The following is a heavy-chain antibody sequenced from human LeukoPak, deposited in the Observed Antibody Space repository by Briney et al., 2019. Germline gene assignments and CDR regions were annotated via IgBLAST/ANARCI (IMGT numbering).Heavy chain of an antibody. CDR2: ISPSADST. J-gene: IGHJ4*02. V-gene: IGHV3-23*01. CDR3: AKRESSSSWYNYFDY. CDR1: GFTFSNYA. D-gene: IGHD6-13*01. Sequence: PGGSLRLSCAASGFTFSNYAMSWVRQAPGKGLERVSAISPSADSTSYADSVKGRFAISRDNSKNTLYLQMDSLRAEDTAVYYCAKRESSSSWYNYFDYWGQGTLVTVSS.